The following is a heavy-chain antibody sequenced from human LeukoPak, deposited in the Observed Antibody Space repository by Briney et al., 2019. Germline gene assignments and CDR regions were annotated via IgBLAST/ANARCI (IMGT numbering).Heavy chain of an antibody. CDR1: GGSISSYY. CDR3: ARPRQGLYDAFDI. CDR2: IYYSGST. Sequence: SEILSLTCTVSGGSISSYYWSWIRQPPGKGLEWIGYIYYSGSTNYNPSLRSRVTISVDTSKNQFSLKLSSVTAADTAVYYCARPRQGLYDAFDIWGQGTMVTVSS. J-gene: IGHJ3*02. V-gene: IGHV4-59*01.